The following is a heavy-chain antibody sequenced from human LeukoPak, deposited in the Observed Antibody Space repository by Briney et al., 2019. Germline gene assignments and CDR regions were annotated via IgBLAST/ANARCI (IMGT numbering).Heavy chain of an antibody. CDR3: ARTNERYSNYNLFDY. V-gene: IGHV3-33*01. J-gene: IGHJ4*02. Sequence: GRSLRLSCAASGFTFNNYGMHWVRQAPDKGLEWVAVIWYDGSNKYYADSVKGRSTISRDNSENTLYLQMNSLRAEDTAVYYCARTNERYSNYNLFDYWGQGTLVTVSS. CDR2: IWYDGSNK. CDR1: GFTFNNYG. D-gene: IGHD4-11*01.